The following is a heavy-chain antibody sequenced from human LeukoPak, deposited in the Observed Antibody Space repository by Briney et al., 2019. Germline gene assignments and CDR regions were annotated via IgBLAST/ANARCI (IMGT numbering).Heavy chain of an antibody. CDR2: VSGSGAST. J-gene: IGHJ4*02. Sequence: GGSLRLSCAVSGFTFSSYAMNWVRQAPGKGLEWVSGVSGSGASTYYADSVKGRFTISRDNSKNTLYLQMNSLRAEDTAVYYCAKSEVVAAATPFDYWGQGTLVTVSS. V-gene: IGHV3-23*01. CDR1: GFTFSSYA. CDR3: AKSEVVAAATPFDY. D-gene: IGHD2-15*01.